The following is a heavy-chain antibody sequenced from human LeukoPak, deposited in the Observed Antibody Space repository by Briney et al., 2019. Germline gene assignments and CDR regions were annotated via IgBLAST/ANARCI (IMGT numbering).Heavy chain of an antibody. CDR2: INPSGGST. V-gene: IGHV1-46*03. CDR1: GYTFTSYY. D-gene: IGHD2-2*01. J-gene: IGHJ5*02. CDR3: AREDIVVVPALGGFDP. Sequence: ASVTVSCKASGYTFTSYYMHWVRQAPGQGLEWMGIINPSGGSTSYAKKFQGRVTMTRDTSTSTVYMELSSLISEDTAVYYCAREDIVVVPALGGFDPWGQGTLVTVSS.